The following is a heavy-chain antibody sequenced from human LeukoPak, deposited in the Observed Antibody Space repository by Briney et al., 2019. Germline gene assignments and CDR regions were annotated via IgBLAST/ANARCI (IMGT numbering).Heavy chain of an antibody. CDR2: IYTSGST. CDR3: ARDMGSGTYYYYYYMDV. V-gene: IGHV4-61*02. D-gene: IGHD3-10*01. J-gene: IGHJ6*03. Sequence: PSQTLSLTCTVSGGSISSGSYYWSRIRQPAGKGLEWIGRIYTSGSTNYNPSLKSRVTISVDTSKNQFSLKLSSVTAADTAVYYCARDMGSGTYYYYYYMDVWGKGTTVTVSS. CDR1: GGSISSGSYY.